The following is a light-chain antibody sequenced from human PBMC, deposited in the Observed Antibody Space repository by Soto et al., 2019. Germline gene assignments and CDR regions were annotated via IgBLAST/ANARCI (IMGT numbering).Light chain of an antibody. V-gene: IGKV1-8*01. CDR2: AAS. Sequence: AIRMTQSPSSFSASTGDRVTITCRASQGISSYLAWYQQKPGKAPKLLIYAASTLLSGVPSRFSGSGSGTDFTLTISCLQSEDFATYYCQQYYSYPRTFGQGTKVEIK. J-gene: IGKJ1*01. CDR3: QQYYSYPRT. CDR1: QGISSY.